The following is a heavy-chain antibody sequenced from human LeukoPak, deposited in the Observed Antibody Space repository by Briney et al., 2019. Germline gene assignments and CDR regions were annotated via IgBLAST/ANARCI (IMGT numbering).Heavy chain of an antibody. CDR2: INTNTGNP. V-gene: IGHV7-4-1*02. CDR1: GYTFTSYA. Sequence: WASVKVSCKASGYTFTSYAMNWVRQAPGQGLEWMGWINTNTGNPTYAQGFTGRFVFSLDTSVSATYLQISSLKAEDTAVYYCARAFQSLGGLSLPDYWGQGTLVTVSS. D-gene: IGHD3-16*02. CDR3: ARAFQSLGGLSLPDY. J-gene: IGHJ4*02.